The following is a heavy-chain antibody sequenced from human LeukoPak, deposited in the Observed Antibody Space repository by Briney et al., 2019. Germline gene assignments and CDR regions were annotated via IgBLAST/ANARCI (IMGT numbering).Heavy chain of an antibody. Sequence: SVKVSCKASGYTFTSYAISWVRQAPGQGLEWMGGIIPIFGTANYAQKFQGRVTITTDESTSTAYMELSSLRSEDTAVHYCARGEVAVTNYFDYWGQGTLVTVSS. J-gene: IGHJ4*02. CDR2: IIPIFGTA. V-gene: IGHV1-69*05. D-gene: IGHD6-19*01. CDR3: ARGEVAVTNYFDY. CDR1: GYTFTSYA.